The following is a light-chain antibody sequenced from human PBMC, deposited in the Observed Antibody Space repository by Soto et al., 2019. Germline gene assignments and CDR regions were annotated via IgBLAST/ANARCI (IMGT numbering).Light chain of an antibody. CDR3: QQYGSSPTT. Sequence: EIVLTQSPGTLSLSPGERATLSCRASQSVSSSYLAWYQQKPVQAPRLLIYGAYSRATGIPERFNGSGSGKDFNLTISRPEPEDLTVYYCQQYGSSPTTFGQGTRLEIK. J-gene: IGKJ5*01. V-gene: IGKV3-20*01. CDR1: QSVSSSY. CDR2: GAY.